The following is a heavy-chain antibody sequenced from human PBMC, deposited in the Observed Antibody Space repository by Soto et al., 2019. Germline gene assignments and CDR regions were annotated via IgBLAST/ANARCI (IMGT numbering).Heavy chain of an antibody. D-gene: IGHD3-3*02. Sequence: SETLSLTCTASGDSIISSDFYWGWVRQPPGKGLEWIGSIFYLGSSYYNPSLKRRVTMSVDTSKNQFSLRLRSVTAADTALYFCARHSLALRKNNWFDPWGQGIMVTVSS. CDR3: ARHSLALRKNNWFDP. CDR1: GDSIISSDFY. CDR2: IFYLGSS. V-gene: IGHV4-39*01. J-gene: IGHJ5*02.